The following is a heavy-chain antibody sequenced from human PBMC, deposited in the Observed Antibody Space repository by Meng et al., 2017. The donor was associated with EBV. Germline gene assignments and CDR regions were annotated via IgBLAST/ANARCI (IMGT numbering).Heavy chain of an antibody. Sequence: QVKLVQSWAGVKKPGASVKVSCKASGYTFTGYYMHWVRQAPGQGLEWMGRINPNSGGTNYAQKFQGRVTMTRDTSISTAYMELSRLRSDDTAVYYCARVGIAVAGTGDYWGQGTLVTVSS. J-gene: IGHJ4*02. CDR3: ARVGIAVAGTGDY. CDR2: INPNSGGT. D-gene: IGHD6-19*01. CDR1: GYTFTGYY. V-gene: IGHV1-2*06.